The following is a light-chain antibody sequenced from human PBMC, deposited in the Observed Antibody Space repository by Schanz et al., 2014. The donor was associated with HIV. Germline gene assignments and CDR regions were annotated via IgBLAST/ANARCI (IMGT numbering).Light chain of an antibody. Sequence: QSVLTQPPSVSGAPGQRVTISCTGSGSIHWYQQLPGTAPKVLIFANTHRPSGVPDRYSGSKSDTSASLAITGLQAEDEADYYCAAWDVNLNGPVFGGGTKLTVL. V-gene: IGLV1-40*01. CDR2: ANT. J-gene: IGLJ2*01. CDR3: AAWDVNLNGPV. CDR1: GS.